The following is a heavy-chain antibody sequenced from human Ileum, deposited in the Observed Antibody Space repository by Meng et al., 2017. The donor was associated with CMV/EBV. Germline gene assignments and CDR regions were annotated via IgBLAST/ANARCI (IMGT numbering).Heavy chain of an antibody. J-gene: IGHJ6*02. V-gene: IGHV3-23*01. CDR2: ISGSGGST. D-gene: IGHD2-21*01. CDR3: AKDAGKEGVVVMSFYYYGMDV. Sequence: GGSLRLSCEASGFTFRSYSINWVRQAPGKGLEWVSAISGSGGSTYYADSVKGRFTISRDNSKNTLYLQMNSLRAEDTAVYYCAKDAGKEGVVVMSFYYYGMDVWGQGTTVTVSS. CDR1: GFTFRSYS.